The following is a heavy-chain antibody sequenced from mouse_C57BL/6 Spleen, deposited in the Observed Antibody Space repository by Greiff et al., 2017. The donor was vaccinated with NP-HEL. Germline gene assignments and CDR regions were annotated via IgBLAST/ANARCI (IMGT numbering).Heavy chain of an antibody. V-gene: IGHV1-64*01. J-gene: IGHJ4*01. Sequence: VQLQQPGAELVKPGASVKLSCKASGYTFTSYWMHWVKQRPGQGLEWIGMIHPNSGSTNYNEKFKSKATLTVDKSSSKAYMQLSSLTSEDSAVYYCARDYYGSSYCYAMDYWGQGTSVTVSS. CDR1: GYTFTSYW. CDR3: ARDYYGSSYCYAMDY. D-gene: IGHD1-1*01. CDR2: IHPNSGST.